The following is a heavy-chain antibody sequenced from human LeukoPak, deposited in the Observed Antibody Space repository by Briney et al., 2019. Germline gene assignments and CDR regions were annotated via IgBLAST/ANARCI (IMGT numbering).Heavy chain of an antibody. CDR3: ARVSGGDNRRVITGTTVFDY. J-gene: IGHJ4*02. CDR2: IYHSGST. V-gene: IGHV4-30-2*01. D-gene: IGHD1-20*01. CDR1: GGSISSSSYY. Sequence: PSETLSLTCTVSGGSISSSSYYWSWIRQPPGKGLEWIGYIYHSGSTYYNPSLKSRVTISADRSKNQFSLKLSSVTAADTAVYYCARVSGGDNRRVITGTTVFDYWGQGTLVTVSS.